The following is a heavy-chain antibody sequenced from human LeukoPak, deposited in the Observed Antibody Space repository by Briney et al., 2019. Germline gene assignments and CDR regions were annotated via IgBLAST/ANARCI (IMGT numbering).Heavy chain of an antibody. D-gene: IGHD3-3*01. V-gene: IGHV3-7*01. Sequence: PGGSLRLSCAASGFTFSSYWMSWVRQAPGKGLEWVANIKQDGSEKYYVDSVKGRFTISRDNAKNSLYLQMNSLRAEDTAVYYCARDYGHYDFWSGYSIYWGQGTLVTVSS. CDR2: IKQDGSEK. CDR1: GFTFSSYW. J-gene: IGHJ4*02. CDR3: ARDYGHYDFWSGYSIY.